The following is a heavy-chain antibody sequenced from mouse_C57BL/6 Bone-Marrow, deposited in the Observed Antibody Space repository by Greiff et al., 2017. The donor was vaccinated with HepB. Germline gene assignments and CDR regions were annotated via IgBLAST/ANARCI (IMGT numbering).Heavy chain of an antibody. CDR1: GYTFTDYN. CDR2: INPNNGGT. V-gene: IGHV1-22*01. J-gene: IGHJ3*01. D-gene: IGHD2-1*01. Sequence: VQLQQSGPELVKPGASVKMSCKASGYTFTDYNMHWVKQSHGKSLEWIGYINPNNGGTSYNQKFKGKATLTVNKSSSTAYMELRSLTSEDSTVYYCARYPDGNYPWFAYWGQGTLVTVSA. CDR3: ARYPDGNYPWFAY.